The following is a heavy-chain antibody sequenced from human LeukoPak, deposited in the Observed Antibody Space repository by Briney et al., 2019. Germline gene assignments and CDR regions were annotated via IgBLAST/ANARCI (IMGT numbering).Heavy chain of an antibody. V-gene: IGHV3-30*02. J-gene: IGHJ4*02. D-gene: IGHD3-9*01. CDR3: ARDVSGYDILTGYYPTIDY. Sequence: PGGSLRLSCAASGFTFSSYGIHWVRQAPGKGLEWVAFIRSDGSNKYYADSVKGRFTISRDNSKNTLYLQMNSLRAEDTAVYYCARDVSGYDILTGYYPTIDYWGQGTLVTVSS. CDR1: GFTFSSYG. CDR2: IRSDGSNK.